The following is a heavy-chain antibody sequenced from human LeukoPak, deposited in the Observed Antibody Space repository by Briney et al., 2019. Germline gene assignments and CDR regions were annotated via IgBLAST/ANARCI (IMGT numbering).Heavy chain of an antibody. J-gene: IGHJ2*01. Sequence: GGSLTLSCGASGITFSDYWMHWVRQAPGKELVWVSRINSDGSSTIYADSVKGRFTVSRDNAKNTVYLQMNSLRAEDTAVFYCATGLSQYYDLWGRGTLVTVSS. V-gene: IGHV3-74*01. CDR3: ATGLSQYYDL. CDR1: GITFSDYW. D-gene: IGHD2-8*02. CDR2: INSDGSST.